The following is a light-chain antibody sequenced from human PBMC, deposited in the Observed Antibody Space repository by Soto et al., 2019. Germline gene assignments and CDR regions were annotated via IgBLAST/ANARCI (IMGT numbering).Light chain of an antibody. V-gene: IGKV3-11*01. CDR3: QQRSNWPPKYT. CDR1: QSVSSY. CDR2: DAS. Sequence: EIVLTQSPATLSLSPGERATLSCRASQSVSSYLAWYKQKPGQAPRILIYDASNRATCIPARFSGSGSGTDLTLTISSLEPEDFAVYYCQQRSNWPPKYTFGQGTKLEIK. J-gene: IGKJ2*01.